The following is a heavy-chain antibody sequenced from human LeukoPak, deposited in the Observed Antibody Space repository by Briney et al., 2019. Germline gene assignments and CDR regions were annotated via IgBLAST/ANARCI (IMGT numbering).Heavy chain of an antibody. CDR3: ASPNSGGALGFFAY. CDR1: GFTFSSYW. J-gene: IGHJ4*02. V-gene: IGHV3-7*01. D-gene: IGHD6-19*01. Sequence: SGGSLRLSCAASGFTFSSYWMSWVRQAPGKGLEWVANIKQDGSEKYYVDSVKGRFTISRDNSKNTLYLQMNYLRPDDTALYYCASPNSGGALGFFAYWGQGALVTVSS. CDR2: IKQDGSEK.